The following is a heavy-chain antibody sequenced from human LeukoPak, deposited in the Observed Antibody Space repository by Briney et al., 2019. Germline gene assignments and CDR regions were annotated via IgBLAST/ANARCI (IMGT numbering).Heavy chain of an antibody. CDR1: GFTFSSYW. J-gene: IGHJ4*02. Sequence: GGSLRLSCAASGFTFSSYWMHWVRQAPGKALVWVSRINSDGSSTSYADSVKGRFTISRDNAKNTLYLQMNSLRAEDTAVYYCASMNRRDGYNLWGQGTLVTVSS. CDR3: ASMNRRDGYNL. D-gene: IGHD5-24*01. V-gene: IGHV3-74*01. CDR2: INSDGSST.